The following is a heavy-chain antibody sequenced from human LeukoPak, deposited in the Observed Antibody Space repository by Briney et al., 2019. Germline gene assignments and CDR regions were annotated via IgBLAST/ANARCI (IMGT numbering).Heavy chain of an antibody. J-gene: IGHJ4*02. CDR2: ISGSGGST. CDR3: AKDLRAATTPRYYFDY. D-gene: IGHD2-15*01. V-gene: IGHV3-23*01. Sequence: PGGSLRLSCAASGFTFSSYSMNWVRQAPGKGLEWVSAISGSGGSTYYADSVKGRFTISRDNSKNTLYLQMNSLRAEDTAVYYCAKDLRAATTPRYYFDYWGQGTLVTVSS. CDR1: GFTFSSYS.